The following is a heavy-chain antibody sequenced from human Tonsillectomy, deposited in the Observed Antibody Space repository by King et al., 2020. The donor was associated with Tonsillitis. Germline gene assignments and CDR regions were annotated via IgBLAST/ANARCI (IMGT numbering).Heavy chain of an antibody. CDR2: IWYDGSNT. Sequence: EQLVQSGGGVVQPGRSLRLSCAASGFTFSSYGMHWVRQAPGKGLEWVAVIWYDGSNTYYADSVKGRFTISRDNSKNTLYLQMNSLRAEDTAVYYCARDHPRGVGATFGLDYWGQGTLVTVSS. CDR3: ARDHPRGVGATFGLDY. D-gene: IGHD1-26*01. J-gene: IGHJ4*02. CDR1: GFTFSSYG. V-gene: IGHV3-33*01.